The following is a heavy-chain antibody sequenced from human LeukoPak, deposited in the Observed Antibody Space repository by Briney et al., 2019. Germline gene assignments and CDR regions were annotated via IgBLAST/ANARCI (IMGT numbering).Heavy chain of an antibody. V-gene: IGHV3-30*02. CDR2: IRYDGSNK. J-gene: IGHJ4*02. D-gene: IGHD3-9*01. Sequence: GGSLRLSCAASGFTFSSYGMHWVRQAPGKGLEWVAFIRYDGSNKYYADSVKGRFTISGDNSKNTLYLYMNSLKTEDTAVYYCAKDLTTYYYFDYWGQGTLVTVSS. CDR3: AKDLTTYYYFDY. CDR1: GFTFSSYG.